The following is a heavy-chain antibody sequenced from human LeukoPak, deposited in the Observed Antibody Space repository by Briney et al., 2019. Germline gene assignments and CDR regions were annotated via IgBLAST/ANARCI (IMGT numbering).Heavy chain of an antibody. CDR1: GFAFSSYS. Sequence: GGSLRLSCAASGFAFSSYSMNWVRQAPGKGLEWVSYIGSSSSTISYADSVKGRFTISRDNAKNSLYLQMNSLRAEDTAVYYCARDTYYYDSSGHDFDYWGQGTLVTVSS. V-gene: IGHV3-48*04. D-gene: IGHD3-22*01. CDR2: IGSSSSTI. CDR3: ARDTYYYDSSGHDFDY. J-gene: IGHJ4*02.